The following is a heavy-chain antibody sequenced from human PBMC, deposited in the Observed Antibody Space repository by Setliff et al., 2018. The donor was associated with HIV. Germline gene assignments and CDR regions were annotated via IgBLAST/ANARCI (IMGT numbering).Heavy chain of an antibody. J-gene: IGHJ4*02. Sequence: SCTVSGGSIRSSSYQWGWIRQPPGKGLERIGSIYYNGRTFYTPSLKSRVTMSIDTSQNQFSLKLNSITAADTAVYYCARKGAGYNTYYFDYWGQGALVTVSS. CDR1: GGSIRSSSYQ. CDR3: ARKGAGYNTYYFDY. V-gene: IGHV4-39*01. D-gene: IGHD3-9*01. CDR2: IYYNGRT.